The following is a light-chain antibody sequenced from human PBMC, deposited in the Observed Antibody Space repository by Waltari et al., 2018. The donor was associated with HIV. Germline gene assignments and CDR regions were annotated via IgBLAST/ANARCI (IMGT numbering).Light chain of an antibody. CDR3: SSYTRSISVI. CDR2: AVT. CDR1: SDDVGGYNH. V-gene: IGLV2-14*01. Sequence: QSALTQPASVSGSPGQSITIPCTGTSDDVGGYNHLPLYQQQIDSPPKLIIAAVTHRPSGVSGRFSGSKSGNTASLTITGLRPDDEAVYFCSSYTRSISVIFGGGTRLIV. J-gene: IGLJ2*01.